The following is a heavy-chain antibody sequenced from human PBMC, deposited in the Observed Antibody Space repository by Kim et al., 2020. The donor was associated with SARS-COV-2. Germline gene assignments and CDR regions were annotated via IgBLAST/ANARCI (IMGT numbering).Heavy chain of an antibody. J-gene: IGHJ3*02. CDR3: ARDKQKGGAFDI. V-gene: IGHV3-21*01. CDR2: ISSSSSYI. CDR1: GFTFSSYS. D-gene: IGHD3-16*01. Sequence: GGSLRLSCAASGFTFSSYSMNWVRQAPGKGLEWVSSISSSSSYIYYADSVKGRFTISRDNAKNSLYLQMNSLRAEDTAVYYCARDKQKGGAFDIWGQGTMVTVSS.